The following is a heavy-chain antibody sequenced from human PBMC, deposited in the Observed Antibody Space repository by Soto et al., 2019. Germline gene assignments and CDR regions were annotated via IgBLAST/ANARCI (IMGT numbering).Heavy chain of an antibody. V-gene: IGHV3-23*01. CDR1: GFTFSSYA. Sequence: EVQLLESGGGLVQPGGSLRLSCAASGFTFSSYAMSWVRQAPGKGLEWVSAISGSGGSTYYADSVKGRFTISRDNSKNTRYLQMNSLRAEDTAVYYGAKDPEQQLGYFQHWGQGTLVTVSS. D-gene: IGHD6-13*01. J-gene: IGHJ1*01. CDR2: ISGSGGST. CDR3: AKDPEQQLGYFQH.